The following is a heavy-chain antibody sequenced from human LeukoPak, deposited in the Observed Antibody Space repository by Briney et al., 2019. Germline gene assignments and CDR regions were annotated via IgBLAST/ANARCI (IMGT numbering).Heavy chain of an antibody. J-gene: IGHJ4*02. CDR3: ARHNY. CDR1: GFTFSSYS. V-gene: IGHV3-48*02. CDR2: ISTSSSTR. Sequence: GGSLRLSCAASGFTFSSYSMNWVRQVPGKGLEWVSYISTSSSTRYYADSVKGRFTVSRDNAKNSLYLQMSSLRDDDTALYYCARHNYWGQGTLVTVSS.